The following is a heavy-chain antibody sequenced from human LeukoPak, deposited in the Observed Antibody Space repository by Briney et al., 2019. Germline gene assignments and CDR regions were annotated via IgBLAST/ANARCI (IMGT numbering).Heavy chain of an antibody. CDR3: ANHLACGSTSCPPFDY. CDR1: GFPFSSYS. J-gene: IGHJ4*02. Sequence: GGSLRLSCAASGFPFSSYSMTWVRQAPGKGLEWVSSISNSGSYIYYADSVKGRFTISRDNAKNSLYPQMNSLRAEDTAVYYCANHLACGSTSCPPFDYWGQGTLVTVSS. CDR2: ISNSGSYI. V-gene: IGHV3-21*01. D-gene: IGHD2-2*01.